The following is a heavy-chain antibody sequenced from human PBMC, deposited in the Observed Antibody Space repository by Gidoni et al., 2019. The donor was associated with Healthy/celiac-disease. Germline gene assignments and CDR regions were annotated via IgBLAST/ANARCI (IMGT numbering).Heavy chain of an antibody. J-gene: IGHJ4*02. CDR3: ARDPLPAARQPYYFDY. Sequence: QVQLVESGGGVVQPGRSLRLSCAASGFTFSSYAMHWGRQAPGKGLECVAVISDDGSNKYYADSVKGRFTISRDKSKNTLYLQMNRLRAEDTAVYYCARDPLPAARQPYYFDYWGQGTLVTVSS. CDR2: ISDDGSNK. V-gene: IGHV3-30*01. D-gene: IGHD2-2*01. CDR1: GFTFSSYA.